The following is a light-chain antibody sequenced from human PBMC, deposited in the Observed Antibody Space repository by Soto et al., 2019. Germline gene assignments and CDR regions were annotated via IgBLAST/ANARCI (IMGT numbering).Light chain of an antibody. J-gene: IGKJ5*01. Sequence: EIVLTQSPATLPSSPGERTALSCRASQSINNYLPWYQQKPGQAPRLLIYDSFNRPTGIPARFSGSGSGTDFTLAISSLEPEDFAVYYCEQRYNWPLITFAEGTRL. V-gene: IGKV3-11*01. CDR1: QSINNY. CDR2: DSF. CDR3: EQRYNWPLIT.